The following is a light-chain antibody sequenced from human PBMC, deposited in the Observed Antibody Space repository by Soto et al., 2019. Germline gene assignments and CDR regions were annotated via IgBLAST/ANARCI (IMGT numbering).Light chain of an antibody. CDR3: QQYNSYSGT. V-gene: IGKV1-5*01. CDR1: QSISSW. Sequence: IPLTQSASTRSAYVGDSVTLTCRASQSISSWLAWYQQKPGKAPKLLIYDASSLESGVPSRFSGSGSGTEFTLAISSLQPDDFATYYCQQYNSYSGTFGQGTKADIK. J-gene: IGKJ1*01. CDR2: DAS.